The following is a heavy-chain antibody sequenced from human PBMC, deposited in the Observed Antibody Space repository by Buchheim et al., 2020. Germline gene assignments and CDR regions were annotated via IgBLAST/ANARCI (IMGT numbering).Heavy chain of an antibody. CDR2: ISYDGSNK. CDR1: GFTFSSYA. D-gene: IGHD3-3*01. Sequence: QVQLVESGGGVVQPGRSLRLSCAASGFTFSSYAMHWVRQAPGKGLEWVAVISYDGSNKYYADSVKGRFTISRDNSKNTLYPQMNSLRAEDTAVYYCARFKGEHYEFWSGYYTGYYYGMDVWGQGTT. CDR3: ARFKGEHYEFWSGYYTGYYYGMDV. J-gene: IGHJ6*02. V-gene: IGHV3-30*04.